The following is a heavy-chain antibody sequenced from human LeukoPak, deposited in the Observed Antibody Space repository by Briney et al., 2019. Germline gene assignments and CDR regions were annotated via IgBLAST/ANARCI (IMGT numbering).Heavy chain of an antibody. CDR1: GGSFSGYY. Sequence: PSKTLSLTCAVYGGSFSGYYWSWIRQPPGKGLEWIGEINHSGSTNYNPSLKSRVTISVDTSKNQFSLKLSSVTAADTAVYYCARGLTAYGMDVWGQGTTVTVPS. CDR3: ARGLTAYGMDV. J-gene: IGHJ6*02. CDR2: INHSGST. V-gene: IGHV4-34*01.